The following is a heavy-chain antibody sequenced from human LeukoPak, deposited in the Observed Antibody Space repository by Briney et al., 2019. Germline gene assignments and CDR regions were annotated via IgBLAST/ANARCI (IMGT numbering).Heavy chain of an antibody. CDR2: ISGYNGNT. D-gene: IGHD2-2*01. V-gene: IGHV1-18*01. J-gene: IGHJ4*02. CDR3: ARDVRREPAAGPVDY. Sequence: ASVKVSCKASGYTFSSHGFSWVRQAPGQGLEWMGWISGYNGNTNYAQKLQGRVTMTTDTSTRTAYMELRSLRSDDTAVYYCARDVRREPAAGPVDYWGQGTLVTVSS. CDR1: GYTFSSHG.